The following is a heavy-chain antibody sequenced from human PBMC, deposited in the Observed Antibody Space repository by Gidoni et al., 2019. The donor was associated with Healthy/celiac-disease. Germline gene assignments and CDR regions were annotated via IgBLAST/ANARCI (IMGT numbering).Heavy chain of an antibody. V-gene: IGHV3-30*04. J-gene: IGHJ5*02. CDR3: ARDRYSMVRTNWFDP. D-gene: IGHD3-10*01. Sequence: QVQLVESGGGVVQPGRSLRLSCAASGFTFSSYAMHWVRQAPGKGLEWVAVISYDGSNKYYADSVKGRFTISRDNSKNTLYLQMNSLRAEDTAVYYCARDRYSMVRTNWFDPWGQGTLVTVSS. CDR2: ISYDGSNK. CDR1: GFTFSSYA.